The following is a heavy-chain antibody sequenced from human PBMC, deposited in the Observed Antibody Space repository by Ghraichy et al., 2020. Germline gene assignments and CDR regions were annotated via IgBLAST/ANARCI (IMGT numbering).Heavy chain of an antibody. J-gene: IGHJ5*02. D-gene: IGHD1-14*01. Sequence: ASVKVSCKASDYTFTTYGISWVRQAPGQGLEWMGWISGKNDDVNYAQKVQGRVTMTTDTSTSTAYMELRSLRSDDTAVYYCARDKGTNAAEVGFDPWGQGTLVTVSS. V-gene: IGHV1-18*04. CDR2: ISGKNDDV. CDR3: ARDKGTNAAEVGFDP. CDR1: DYTFTTYG.